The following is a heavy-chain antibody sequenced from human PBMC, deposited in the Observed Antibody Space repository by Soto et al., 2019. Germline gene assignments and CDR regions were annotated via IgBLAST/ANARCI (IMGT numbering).Heavy chain of an antibody. CDR2: INTYHGKT. V-gene: IGHV1-18*01. Sequence: QVQLVQSGAELKKPGASVKVSCKASGYTCTNYGISGVRQAPGHGLEWMGWINTYHGKTKYAQQLQGRVTMTKDTSTSTAYMELTSLIADDTAVYYCARIPGYNASWGYFYYGMKIWGQGTTVIVSS. J-gene: IGHJ6*02. CDR1: GYTCTNYG. CDR3: ARIPGYNASWGYFYYGMKI. D-gene: IGHD6-13*01.